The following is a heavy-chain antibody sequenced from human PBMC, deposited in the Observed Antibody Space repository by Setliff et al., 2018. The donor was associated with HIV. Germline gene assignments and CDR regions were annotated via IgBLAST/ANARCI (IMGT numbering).Heavy chain of an antibody. Sequence: PSETLSLTCAVSGGSFSGYYWSWVRQPPGKRLEWIGEINHSGTTKYNPSLESRVTILVDTSKNQFSLKLSSVTVADTAVYNCTRLLRSGYSTTWYEGGAAWWFDPWGQGTLVTVSS. J-gene: IGHJ5*02. CDR2: INHSGTT. D-gene: IGHD6-13*01. CDR1: GGSFSGYY. V-gene: IGHV4-34*01. CDR3: TRLLRSGYSTTWYEGGAAWWFDP.